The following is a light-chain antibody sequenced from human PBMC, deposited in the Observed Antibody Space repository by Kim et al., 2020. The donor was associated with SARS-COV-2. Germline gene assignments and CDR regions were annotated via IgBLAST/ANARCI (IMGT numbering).Light chain of an antibody. CDR2: DAS. CDR3: QQYNSDSKT. Sequence: ASIGDRVTITCQASQNISSWLAWYQQKPGKAPQLLIYDASILESGVASRFSGSGSGTEFTLTISSLQPDDFATYYCQQYNSDSKTFGRGTKVDIK. J-gene: IGKJ1*01. V-gene: IGKV1-5*01. CDR1: QNISSW.